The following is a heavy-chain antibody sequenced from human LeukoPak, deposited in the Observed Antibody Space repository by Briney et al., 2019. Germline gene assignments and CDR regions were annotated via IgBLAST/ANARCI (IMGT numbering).Heavy chain of an antibody. D-gene: IGHD1-26*01. CDR2: VKAKTDGGTS. V-gene: IGHV3-15*01. CDR3: TTDRWEDNY. CDR1: GFTVSSNY. J-gene: IGHJ4*02. Sequence: PGGSLRLSCAASGFTVSSNYMSWVRKAPGKGLEWVGRVKAKTDGGTSDYAAPMKGRFTISRDDSKNTLYLQMNSLQTEDTAVYYCTTDRWEDNYWGQGTLVTVSS.